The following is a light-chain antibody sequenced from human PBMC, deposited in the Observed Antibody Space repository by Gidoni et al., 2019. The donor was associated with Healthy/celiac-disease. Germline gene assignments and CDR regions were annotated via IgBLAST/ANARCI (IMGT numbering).Light chain of an antibody. CDR2: GAS. V-gene: IGKV3-20*01. CDR3: QQYGSSLTWT. CDR1: QSVSSSY. Sequence: EIVLKQSPGTLSLSPGERATLSCRASQSVSSSYLAWYQQKPGQDPMLLIYGASSRATGIPDRFSGSGSGTDFTLTISRLEPEDFAVYYCQQYGSSLTWTFGQGTKVEIK. J-gene: IGKJ1*01.